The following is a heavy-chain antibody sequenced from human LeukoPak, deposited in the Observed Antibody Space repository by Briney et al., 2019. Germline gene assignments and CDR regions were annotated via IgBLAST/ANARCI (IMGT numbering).Heavy chain of an antibody. Sequence: SETLSLTCAVYGGSFSGYYWSWIRQPPGKGLEWIGEINHSGSTNYNPSLKSRVTIPVDTSKNQFSLKLSSVTAADTAVYYCASRPPYYYGMDVWGQGTTVTVSS. CDR1: GGSFSGYY. CDR3: ASRPPYYYGMDV. J-gene: IGHJ6*02. V-gene: IGHV4-34*01. CDR2: INHSGST.